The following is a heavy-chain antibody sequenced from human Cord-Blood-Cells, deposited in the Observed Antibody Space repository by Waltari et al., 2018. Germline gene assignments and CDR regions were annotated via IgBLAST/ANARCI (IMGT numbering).Heavy chain of an antibody. CDR1: GFTFSKAW. J-gene: IGHJ4*02. CDR2: IKSKTDGGTT. D-gene: IGHD1-7*01. V-gene: IGHV3-15*01. Sequence: EVQLVESGGGLVKPGGSLRLSCAASGFTFSKAWMSWVRQAPGKGLEWGGRIKSKTDGGTTDYAAPVKGRFTISRDDSKNTLYLQMNSLKTEDTAVYYCTNGDNWNYVGYWGQGTLVTVSS. CDR3: TNGDNWNYVGY.